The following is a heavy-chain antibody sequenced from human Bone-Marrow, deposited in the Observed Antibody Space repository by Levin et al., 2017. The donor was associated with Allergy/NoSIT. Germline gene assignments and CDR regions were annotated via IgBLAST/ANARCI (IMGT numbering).Heavy chain of an antibody. V-gene: IGHV3-48*03. J-gene: IGHJ2*01. CDR2: ISSSGSTK. Sequence: GESLKISCAASGFSFSDYEMNWVRQAPGKGLEWISYISSSGSTKYYADSVKGRFTISTKNSLYLQMNSLRADDTAIYYCARDKRSGGVTPDWYFHLWGRGTLVIVSS. CDR3: ARDKRSGGVTPDWYFHL. D-gene: IGHD2-15*01. CDR1: GFSFSDYE.